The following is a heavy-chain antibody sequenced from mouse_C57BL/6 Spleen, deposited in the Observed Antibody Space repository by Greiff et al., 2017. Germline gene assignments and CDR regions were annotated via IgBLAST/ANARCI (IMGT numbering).Heavy chain of an antibody. CDR3: TRERKLYGSSYDDY. V-gene: IGHV1-15*01. CDR2: IDPETGGT. Sequence: QVQLQQSGAELVRPGASVPLSCKASGYTFTDYEMHWVKQTPVHGLEWIGAIDPETGGTAYNQKFKGKAILTADKSSSTAYMELRSLTSEDSAVYYCTRERKLYGSSYDDYWGQGTTLTVSS. J-gene: IGHJ2*01. D-gene: IGHD1-1*01. CDR1: GYTFTDYE.